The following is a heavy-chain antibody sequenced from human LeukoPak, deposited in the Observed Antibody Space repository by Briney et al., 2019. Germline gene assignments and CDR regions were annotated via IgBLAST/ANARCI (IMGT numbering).Heavy chain of an antibody. V-gene: IGHV3-23*01. CDR1: GFTISSDA. CDR3: AKIRGSHYGDFEY. CDR2: ISRAGDDT. D-gene: IGHD5-18*01. Sequence: GGSLRLSCAASGFTISSDAMNWGRQAPGKRREWVSTISRAGDDTYYADSARSRFTISRDNSKNTLYAQMNGLRAEDTAIYYCAKIRGSHYGDFEYWGQGTLVTISS. J-gene: IGHJ4*02.